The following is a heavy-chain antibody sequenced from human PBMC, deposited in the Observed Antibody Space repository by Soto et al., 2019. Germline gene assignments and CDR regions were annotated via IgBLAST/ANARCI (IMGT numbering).Heavy chain of an antibody. V-gene: IGHV3-23*01. CDR3: ASRNSGWYFDY. CDR1: GFTFSNYA. Sequence: EVQLLESGGGLVQPGGSLRLSCAASGFTFSNYAMNWVRQAPGKGLEWVSVISGSGGSTYYADSVKGRFTISRDNSKNTLYLQMTSLRAADTAVYYCASRNSGWYFDYWGQGPLVTVSS. D-gene: IGHD6-19*01. J-gene: IGHJ4*02. CDR2: ISGSGGST.